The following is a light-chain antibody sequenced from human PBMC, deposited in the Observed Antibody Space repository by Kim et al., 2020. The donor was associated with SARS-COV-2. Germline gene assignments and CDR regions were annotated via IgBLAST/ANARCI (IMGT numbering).Light chain of an antibody. J-gene: IGLJ3*02. CDR2: EVT. CDR3: FAYVNDGRWM. Sequence: QSALTQPASVSGSLGQSITISCSGASSDIGYYDFVSWYQQHPDKDPKLMIYEVTGRPSGVSNRFSGSKSGNTAYLTISELQAEDEADYYCFAYVNDGRWMFGGGTKVTVL. CDR1: SSDIGYYDF. V-gene: IGLV2-23*02.